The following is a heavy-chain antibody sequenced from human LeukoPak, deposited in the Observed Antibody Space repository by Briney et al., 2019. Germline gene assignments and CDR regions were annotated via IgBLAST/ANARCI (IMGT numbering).Heavy chain of an antibody. J-gene: IGHJ4*02. CDR1: GYTFTSYA. Sequence: ASVKVSCKASGYTFTSYAMNWVRQAPGQGLEWMGWINTNTGNPTYAQGFTGRFVFSLDTSVSTAYLQISSLEAEDTAVYYCARVYYDSSGYYLRPFDYWGQGTLVTVSS. CDR2: INTNTGNP. CDR3: ARVYYDSSGYYLRPFDY. V-gene: IGHV7-4-1*02. D-gene: IGHD3-22*01.